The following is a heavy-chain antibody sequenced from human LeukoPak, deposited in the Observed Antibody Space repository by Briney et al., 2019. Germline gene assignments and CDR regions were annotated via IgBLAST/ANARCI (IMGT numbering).Heavy chain of an antibody. V-gene: IGHV3-21*01. CDR2: ISSSSSYI. CDR3: ARSSGRWLVRGYFDY. D-gene: IGHD6-19*01. CDR1: GFTFSSYS. J-gene: IGHJ4*02. Sequence: GGSLRLSCAASGFTFSSYSMNWVRQAPGKGLEWVSSISSSSSYIYYADSVKGRFTISRDNAKNSLYLQMNSLRAEDTAVYYCARSSGRWLVRGYFDYWGQGTLVTVSS.